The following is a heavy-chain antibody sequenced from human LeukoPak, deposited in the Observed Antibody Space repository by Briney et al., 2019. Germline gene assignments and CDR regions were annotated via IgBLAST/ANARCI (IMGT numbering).Heavy chain of an antibody. CDR3: ARDGDSSGYYFHDAFDI. J-gene: IGHJ3*02. CDR1: GYTFTSYA. Sequence: ASVKVSCKASGYTFTSYAMNWVRQAPGQGLEWMGWINTNTGNPTYAQGFTGRFVFSLDTSVSTAYLQISSLKAEDTAVYYCARDGDSSGYYFHDAFDIWGQGTMVTVSS. D-gene: IGHD3-22*01. CDR2: INTNTGNP. V-gene: IGHV7-4-1*02.